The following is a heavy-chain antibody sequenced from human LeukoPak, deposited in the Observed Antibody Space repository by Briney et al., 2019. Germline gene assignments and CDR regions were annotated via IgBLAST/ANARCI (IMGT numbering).Heavy chain of an antibody. Sequence: ASVKVSCKASGYTFTSYAMHWARQAPGQRLEWMGWINAGNGNTKYSQKFQGRVTITRDTSTSTAYMELSSLRSEDTAVYYCARFRSAMVHFDYWGQGTLVTVSS. CDR3: ARFRSAMVHFDY. CDR2: INAGNGNT. J-gene: IGHJ4*02. CDR1: GYTFTSYA. D-gene: IGHD5-18*01. V-gene: IGHV1-3*01.